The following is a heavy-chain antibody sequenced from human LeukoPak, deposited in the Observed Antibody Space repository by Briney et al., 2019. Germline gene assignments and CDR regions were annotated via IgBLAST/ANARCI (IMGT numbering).Heavy chain of an antibody. CDR3: ARGTGYCSGGSCYSNLGAFDI. Sequence: SETLSLNCAVYGGSFSGYYWSWIRQPPGKGLEWIGEINHSGSTNYNPSLKSRVTISVDTSKNQFSLKLSSVTAADTAVYYCARGTGYCSGGSCYSNLGAFDIWGQGTMVTVSS. CDR2: INHSGST. D-gene: IGHD2-15*01. J-gene: IGHJ3*02. V-gene: IGHV4-34*01. CDR1: GGSFSGYY.